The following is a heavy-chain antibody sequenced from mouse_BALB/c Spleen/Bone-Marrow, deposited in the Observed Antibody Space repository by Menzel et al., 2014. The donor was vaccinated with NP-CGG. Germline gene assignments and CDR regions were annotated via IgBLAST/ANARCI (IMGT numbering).Heavy chain of an antibody. Sequence: QVQLQQSGAELARPGASVKLSCKASGYTFTSYWMQWVKQRPGQGLEWIGAIYPGDGDTRYTQKFRGKATLTADKSSNTAYMQLSSSTSEDSAVYFCASPYGNYDAMDYWGQRTSVTVSS. D-gene: IGHD2-1*01. V-gene: IGHV1-87*01. J-gene: IGHJ4*01. CDR3: ASPYGNYDAMDY. CDR1: GYTFTSYW. CDR2: IYPGDGDT.